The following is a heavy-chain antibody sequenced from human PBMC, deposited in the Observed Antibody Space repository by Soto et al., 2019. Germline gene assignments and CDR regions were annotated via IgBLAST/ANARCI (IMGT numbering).Heavy chain of an antibody. CDR3: AKENRNTVTTLSRDAFDI. V-gene: IGHV3-23*01. CDR1: GFTFSSYA. CDR2: ISGSGGST. Sequence: EVQLLESGGGLVQPGGSLRLSCAASGFTFSSYAMSWVRQAPGKGLEWVSAISGSGGSTYYADSVKGRFTISRDNSKNTLYLQMNSMRSEDTAVYYFAKENRNTVTTLSRDAFDIWGQGTMVTVSS. J-gene: IGHJ3*02. D-gene: IGHD4-17*01.